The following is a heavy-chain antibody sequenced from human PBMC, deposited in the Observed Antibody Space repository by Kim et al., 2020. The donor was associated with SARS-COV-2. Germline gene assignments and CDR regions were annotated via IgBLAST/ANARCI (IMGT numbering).Heavy chain of an antibody. D-gene: IGHD3-9*01. CDR3: AGLELTGIGGRGWFDP. J-gene: IGHJ5*02. Sequence: SETLSLTCTVSGGSISRSNSHWGWIRQPPGKGLEWIGSVYYSGRTFYNPSLKSRVTISVDTSENQLSLKLTSVTAADTAVYYCAGLELTGIGGRGWFDPWGQGTLVTVSS. CDR2: VYYSGRT. CDR1: GGSISRSNSH. V-gene: IGHV4-39*01.